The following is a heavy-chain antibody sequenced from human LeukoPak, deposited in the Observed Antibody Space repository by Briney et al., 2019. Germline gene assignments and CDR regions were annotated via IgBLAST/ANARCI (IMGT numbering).Heavy chain of an antibody. V-gene: IGHV1-18*04. CDR2: ISAYNGNT. D-gene: IGHD6-13*01. CDR1: GYTFTSYG. Sequence: ASVKVSCKASGYTFTSYGISWVRQAPGQGLEWMGWISAYNGNTNYAQKLQGRVTMTTDTSTSTAYMELRSLRSDDTAVYYCAGGPASVPTAAALDYWGQGTLVTVSS. CDR3: AGGPASVPTAAALDY. J-gene: IGHJ4*02.